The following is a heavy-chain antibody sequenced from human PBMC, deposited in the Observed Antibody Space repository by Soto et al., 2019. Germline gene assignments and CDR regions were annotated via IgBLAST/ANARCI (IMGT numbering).Heavy chain of an antibody. CDR1: GFTFRNYA. CDR3: AKGMYYYDSSGYRLFDY. J-gene: IGHJ4*02. D-gene: IGHD3-22*01. Sequence: GSLRLSCAASGFTFRNYAMNWVRQAPGKGLEWVSRISVSGGSTYYADSVKGRFTVSRDNSKNTVFLQMNSLRAEDTAVYFCAKGMYYYDSSGYRLFDYWGQGTLVTVSS. CDR2: ISVSGGST. V-gene: IGHV3-23*01.